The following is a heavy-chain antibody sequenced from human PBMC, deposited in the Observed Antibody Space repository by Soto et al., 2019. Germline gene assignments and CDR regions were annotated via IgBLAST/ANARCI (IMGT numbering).Heavy chain of an antibody. Sequence: QVQLAQSGAEMKKPESSVKVSSKAPGGTFSTYAISWVRQAPGQGLEWMGGIIPMFGTANYAQRFQDRVTITADESTNTVYMELCSLRSEDTAVYFCASGIQLWLRRINNGYSGWGQGTLVTVSS. V-gene: IGHV1-69*12. J-gene: IGHJ4*02. CDR2: IIPMFGTA. D-gene: IGHD5-18*01. CDR3: ASGIQLWLRRINNGYSG. CDR1: GGTFSTYA.